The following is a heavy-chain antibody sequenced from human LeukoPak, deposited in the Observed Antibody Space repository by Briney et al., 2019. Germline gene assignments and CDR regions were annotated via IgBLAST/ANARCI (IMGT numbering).Heavy chain of an antibody. V-gene: IGHV4-59*01. Sequence: ETLSLTCTVSGGSISSYYWSWIRQPPGKGLEWIGYIYYSGSTNYNPSLKSRVTISVDTSKNQFSLKLSSVTAADTAVYYCARSRGYSNYLYFDYWGQGTLVTVSS. CDR2: IYYSGST. CDR3: ARSRGYSNYLYFDY. J-gene: IGHJ4*02. D-gene: IGHD4-11*01. CDR1: GGSISSYY.